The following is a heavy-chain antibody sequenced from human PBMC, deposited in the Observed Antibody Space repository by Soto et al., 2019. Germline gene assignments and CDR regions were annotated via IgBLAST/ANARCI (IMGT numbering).Heavy chain of an antibody. J-gene: IGHJ4*02. CDR3: ARDWFGGYSSGWYYYFDY. CDR2: ISAYNGNT. D-gene: IGHD6-19*01. V-gene: IGHV1-18*01. Sequence: GASLKVSCKASGYTFTSYGISWERQAPGQGLEWMGWISAYNGNTNYAQKLQGRVTMTTDTSTSTAYMELRSLRSDDTAVYYCARDWFGGYSSGWYYYFDYCGQGTLLTVSS. CDR1: GYTFTSYG.